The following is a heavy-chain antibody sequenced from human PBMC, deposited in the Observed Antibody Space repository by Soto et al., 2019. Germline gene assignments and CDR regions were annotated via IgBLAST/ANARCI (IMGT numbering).Heavy chain of an antibody. D-gene: IGHD3-3*01. CDR3: ARESRFLEWLSLNWFDP. Sequence: GGSLRLSCAACGFTFSIYSMNWVRQAPGKGLESVSYISSSSSTTYYADSVQGRFTIPRDNAKNSLYLQMNSLRDEDTAVYYCARESRFLEWLSLNWFDPWGQGTLVTVSS. V-gene: IGHV3-48*02. J-gene: IGHJ5*02. CDR1: GFTFSIYS. CDR2: ISSSSSTT.